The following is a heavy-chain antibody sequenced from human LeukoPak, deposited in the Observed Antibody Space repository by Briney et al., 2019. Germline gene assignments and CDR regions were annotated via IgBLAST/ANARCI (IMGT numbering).Heavy chain of an antibody. Sequence: GGSLRLSCSASGFTFSSYAMHWVRQAPGKGLEYVSAISSNGGTTYYADSVKGRFTISRDNSKNTLYLQMNSLRAEDTAVYYCAIGSYCSGGSCYPLFDYWGRGTLGTVSS. V-gene: IGHV3-64*04. CDR1: GFTFSSYA. CDR2: ISSNGGTT. D-gene: IGHD2-15*01. CDR3: AIGSYCSGGSCYPLFDY. J-gene: IGHJ4*01.